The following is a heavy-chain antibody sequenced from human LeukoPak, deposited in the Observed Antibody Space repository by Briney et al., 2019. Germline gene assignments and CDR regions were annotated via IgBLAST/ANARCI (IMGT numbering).Heavy chain of an antibody. D-gene: IGHD4-17*01. J-gene: IGHJ4*02. CDR2: INHSGSA. CDR1: GGSFSGYY. Sequence: SETLSLTCTVSGGSFSGYYCTWVRQPPGKGLEWIGEINHSGSANYNPSLKSRVTISLDTSKNQFSLKLSSVTAADTAVYYCARGQGTVTTHWGQGTLVTVSS. CDR3: ARGQGTVTTH. V-gene: IGHV4-34*01.